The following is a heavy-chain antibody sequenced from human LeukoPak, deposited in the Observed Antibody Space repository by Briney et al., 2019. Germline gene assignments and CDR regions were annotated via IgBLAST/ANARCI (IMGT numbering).Heavy chain of an antibody. CDR1: GGSIRSSDYS. V-gene: IGHV4-39*07. J-gene: IGHJ5*02. CDR3: ARAPFYYGSGSGWFDP. D-gene: IGHD3-10*01. Sequence: PSETLSLTCAVSGGSIRSSDYSWGWIRQPPGKGLEWIGTIYYSGSTYYNPSLKSRVTISVDTSKNQLSLKSSSVTAADTAVYYCARAPFYYGSGSGWFDPWGQGTLAIVSS. CDR2: IYYSGST.